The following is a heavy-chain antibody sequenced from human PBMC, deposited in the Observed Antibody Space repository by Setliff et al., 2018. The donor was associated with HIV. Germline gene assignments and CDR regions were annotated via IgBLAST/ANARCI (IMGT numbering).Heavy chain of an antibody. V-gene: IGHV4-38-2*01. CDR2: ITDSGST. D-gene: IGHD7-27*01. J-gene: IGHJ2*01. Sequence: PSETLSLTCVVSTYSISSGFYWAWIRQPPGKGLEWLGEITDSGSTNYTPSLKSRVAISLDTSMNHFSLRLSSVTAADAAVYYCARGPPRWGEAISWYFDLWGRGTLVTVSS. CDR1: TYSISSGFY. CDR3: ARGPPRWGEAISWYFDL.